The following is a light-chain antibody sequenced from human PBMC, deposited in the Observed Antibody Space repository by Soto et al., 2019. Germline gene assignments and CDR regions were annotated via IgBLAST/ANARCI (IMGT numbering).Light chain of an antibody. CDR2: AAS. J-gene: IGKJ1*01. V-gene: IGKV1-39*01. CDR1: QSISSY. Sequence: DIPVTQSPSSMSASVCARPPITCRASQSISSYLNWYQQKPGKAPKLLIYAASSLQSGVPSRFSGSGSGTDFTLTISSLQPEDFATYYCQQSYSTWTFGQGTKVDIK. CDR3: QQSYSTWT.